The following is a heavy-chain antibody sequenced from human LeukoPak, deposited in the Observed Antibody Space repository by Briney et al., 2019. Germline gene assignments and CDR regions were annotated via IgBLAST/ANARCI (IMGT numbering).Heavy chain of an antibody. CDR2: IISSGSAI. J-gene: IGHJ4*02. Sequence: GGSLRLSCAASGFTFSSYEMNWVRQAPGKGLEWVSFIISSGSAIHYADSVRDRFTISRDNAKNSLYLQMSRLRAEDTAVYYCAREKLSFFDSSGYFDYWGQGTLVTVS. V-gene: IGHV3-48*03. CDR3: AREKLSFFDSSGYFDY. CDR1: GFTFSSYE. D-gene: IGHD3-22*01.